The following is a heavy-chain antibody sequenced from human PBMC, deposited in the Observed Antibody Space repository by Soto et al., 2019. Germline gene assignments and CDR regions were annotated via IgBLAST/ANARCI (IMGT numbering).Heavy chain of an antibody. CDR2: ITNRATGDTT. D-gene: IGHD6-13*01. CDR3: ASSSTQMLTD. CDR1: GFSVSDHF. Sequence: EVQLVESGGGLVQSGGSLRLSCTASGFSVSDHFMDWVRQTPGKGLEWLGQITNRATGDTTFYAASVKGRFTVSKDASRNSLYLQMNSLKTEDTAVYYCASSSTQMLTDWGQGTLVAVAS. V-gene: IGHV3-72*01. J-gene: IGHJ4*02.